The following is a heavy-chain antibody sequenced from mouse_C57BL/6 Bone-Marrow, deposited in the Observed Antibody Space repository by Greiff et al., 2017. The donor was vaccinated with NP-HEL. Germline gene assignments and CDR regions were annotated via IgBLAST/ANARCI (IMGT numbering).Heavy chain of an antibody. V-gene: IGHV7-3*01. CDR1: GFTFTDYY. CDR3: ARYGDGSSPFAY. D-gene: IGHD1-1*01. Sequence: EVKLMESGGGLVQPGGSLSLSCAASGFTFTDYYMSWVRQPPGKALEWLGFIRNKANGYTTEYSASVKGRFTISRDNSQSILYLQMNALRAEDSATYYCARYGDGSSPFAYWGQGTLVTVSA. CDR2: IRNKANGYTT. J-gene: IGHJ3*01.